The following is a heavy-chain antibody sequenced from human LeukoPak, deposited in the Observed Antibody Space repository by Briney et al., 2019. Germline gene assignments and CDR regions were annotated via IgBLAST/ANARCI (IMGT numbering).Heavy chain of an antibody. V-gene: IGHV1-46*01. CDR3: AREGALLWFGELLPGNFDY. D-gene: IGHD3-10*01. CDR1: GYTFTSYY. Sequence: GASVKVYCKASGYTFTSYYMHWVRQAPGQGLEWMGIINPSGGSTSYAQKFQGRVTMTRDTSTSTVYMELSSLRSEDTAVYYCAREGALLWFGELLPGNFDYWGQGALVTVSS. J-gene: IGHJ4*02. CDR2: INPSGGST.